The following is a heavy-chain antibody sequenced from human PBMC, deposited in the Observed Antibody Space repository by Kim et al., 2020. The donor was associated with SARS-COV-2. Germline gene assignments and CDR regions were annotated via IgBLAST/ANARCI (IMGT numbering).Heavy chain of an antibody. CDR1: GFTFSSYS. D-gene: IGHD1-26*01. Sequence: GGSLRLSCAASGFTFSSYSMNWVRQAPGKGLEWVSSISSSSSYIYYADSVKGRFTISRDNAKNSLYLQMNSLRAEDTAVYYCARVFRGSYAFDIWGQGTMVTVSS. V-gene: IGHV3-21*01. CDR2: ISSSSSYI. J-gene: IGHJ3*02. CDR3: ARVFRGSYAFDI.